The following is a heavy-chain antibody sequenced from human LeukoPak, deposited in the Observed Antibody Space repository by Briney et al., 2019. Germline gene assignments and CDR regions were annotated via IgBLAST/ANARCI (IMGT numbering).Heavy chain of an antibody. V-gene: IGHV1-24*01. CDR3: AATMVRGVIATLNWFDP. Sequence: GASVKVSCKVSGYTLTELSMHWVRQAPGKGLEWMGGFDPEDGETIYAQKFQGRVTMTEDTSTDTAYMEQSSLRSEDTAVYYCAATMVRGVIATLNWFDPWGQGTLVTVSS. CDR1: GYTLTELS. D-gene: IGHD3-10*01. CDR2: FDPEDGET. J-gene: IGHJ5*02.